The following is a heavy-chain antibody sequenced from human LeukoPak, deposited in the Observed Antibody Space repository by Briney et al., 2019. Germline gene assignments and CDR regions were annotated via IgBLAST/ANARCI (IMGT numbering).Heavy chain of an antibody. CDR3: ARDSSRRARDDAFDI. D-gene: IGHD6-6*01. J-gene: IGHJ3*02. CDR2: IYYSGST. Sequence: PSETLSLTCTVSGGSISSYYWSWIRQPPGKGLEWIGYIYYSGSTNYNPSLKSRVTISVDTSKNQFSLKLSSVTAADTAVYYCARDSSRRARDDAFDIWGQGTMVTVSS. V-gene: IGHV4-59*01. CDR1: GGSISSYY.